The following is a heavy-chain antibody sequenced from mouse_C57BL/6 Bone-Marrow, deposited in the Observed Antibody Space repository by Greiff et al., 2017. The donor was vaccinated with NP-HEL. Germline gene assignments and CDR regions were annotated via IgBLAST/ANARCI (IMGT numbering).Heavy chain of an antibody. V-gene: IGHV3-8*01. CDR2: ISYSGST. Sequence: EVKLQESGPGLAKPSQTLSLTCSVTGYSITSDYWNWIRKFPGNKLEYMGYISYSGSTYYNPSLKSRISITRDTSKNQYYLQLNSVTTEDTATYYCARAKDYGNYAFYYYAMDYWGQGTSVTVSS. CDR1: GYSITSDY. D-gene: IGHD2-1*01. CDR3: ARAKDYGNYAFYYYAMDY. J-gene: IGHJ4*01.